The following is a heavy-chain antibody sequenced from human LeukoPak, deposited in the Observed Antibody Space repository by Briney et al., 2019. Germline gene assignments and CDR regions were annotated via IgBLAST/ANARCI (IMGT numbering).Heavy chain of an antibody. V-gene: IGHV4-39*07. CDR2: INHSGST. CDR1: GGSISSSSYY. J-gene: IGHJ3*02. CDR3: ARERGVQYDAFDI. D-gene: IGHD4-11*01. Sequence: SETLSLTCTVPGGSISSSSYYWGWIRQPPGKGLEWIGEINHSGSTNYNPSLKSRVTISVDTSKNQFSLKLSSVTAADTAVYYCARERGVQYDAFDIWGQGTMVTVSS.